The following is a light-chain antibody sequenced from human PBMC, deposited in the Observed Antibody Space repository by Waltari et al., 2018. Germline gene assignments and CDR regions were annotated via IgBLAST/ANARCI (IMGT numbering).Light chain of an antibody. Sequence: DIQLAQSPSSLSASVGDTVTITCRAGQSITTALNWYQQRPGQAPRLLIYAASSLPGGVPSRFSGSGSGTVFTLTINGLQPDDFATYYCQDSYSTLSFVFGPGTRVDV. V-gene: IGKV1-39*01. CDR2: AAS. CDR1: QSITTA. J-gene: IGKJ3*01. CDR3: QDSYSTLSFV.